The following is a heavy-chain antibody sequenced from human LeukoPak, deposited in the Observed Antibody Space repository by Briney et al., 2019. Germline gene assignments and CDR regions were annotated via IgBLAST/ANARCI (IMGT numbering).Heavy chain of an antibody. CDR2: ISGSGGST. CDR1: GFTFASYS. Sequence: GGSLRLSCAASGFTFASYSMNWVRQAPGKGLEWVSAISGSGGSTYYADSVKGRFTISRDNSKNTLYLQMNSLRAEDTAVYYCAKESGWASYNCFDPWGQGTLVTVSS. J-gene: IGHJ5*02. CDR3: AKESGWASYNCFDP. V-gene: IGHV3-23*01. D-gene: IGHD6-19*01.